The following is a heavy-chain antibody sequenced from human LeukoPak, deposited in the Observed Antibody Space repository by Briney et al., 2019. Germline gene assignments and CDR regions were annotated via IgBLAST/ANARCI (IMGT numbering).Heavy chain of an antibody. CDR3: ASGSRAYYYYMDV. V-gene: IGHV1-69*06. Sequence: ASVKVSCKASGGTFSSYAISWVRQAPGQGLEWMGGIIPIFGTANYAQKFQGRVTITADKSTSTAYMELSSLRSEDTAVYYCASGSRAYYYYMDVWGKGTTVTVSS. CDR2: IIPIFGTA. CDR1: GGTFSSYA. J-gene: IGHJ6*03.